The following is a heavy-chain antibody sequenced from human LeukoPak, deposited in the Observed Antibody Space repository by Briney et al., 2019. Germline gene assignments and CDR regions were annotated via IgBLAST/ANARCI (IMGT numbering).Heavy chain of an antibody. J-gene: IGHJ5*02. V-gene: IGHV4-34*01. CDR2: INHSGNT. D-gene: IGHD6-13*01. Sequence: SETLSLTCAVYGGSFSDYYWSWIRQPPGKGLEWIGEINHSGNTNYDPSLKSRVTISVDTSKNQFSLKLSSVTAADTAVYYCARDSERPYNWFDPWGQGTLVTVSS. CDR3: ARDSERPYNWFDP. CDR1: GGSFSDYY.